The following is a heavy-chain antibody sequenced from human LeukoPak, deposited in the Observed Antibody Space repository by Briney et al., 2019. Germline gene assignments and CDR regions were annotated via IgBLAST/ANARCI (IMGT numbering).Heavy chain of an antibody. J-gene: IGHJ5*02. Sequence: ASVKVSCKASGGTLSSYAISWVRQAPGQGLEWKGGIIPIFGTANYAQKFQGRVTITTDESTSTAYMELSSLRSEDTAVYYCASLDCSSTSCYAGWFDPWGQGTLVTVSS. D-gene: IGHD2-2*01. CDR3: ASLDCSSTSCYAGWFDP. V-gene: IGHV1-69*05. CDR1: GGTLSSYA. CDR2: IIPIFGTA.